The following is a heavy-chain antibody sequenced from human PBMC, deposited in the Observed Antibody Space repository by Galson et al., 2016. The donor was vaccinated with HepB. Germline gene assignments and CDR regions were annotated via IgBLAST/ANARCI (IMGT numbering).Heavy chain of an antibody. CDR3: ARAYRSWFDP. V-gene: IGHV1-69*13. CDR1: GDTFSRYG. J-gene: IGHJ5*02. Sequence: SVKVSCKASGDTFSRYGISWVRQAPGQGLEWMGGIIPLFGTSDYAQKFQGRLTITADESTSTAYMELSSLTSEDTAVYFCARAYRSWFDPWGQGTLVTVSS. D-gene: IGHD1-26*01. CDR2: IIPLFGTS.